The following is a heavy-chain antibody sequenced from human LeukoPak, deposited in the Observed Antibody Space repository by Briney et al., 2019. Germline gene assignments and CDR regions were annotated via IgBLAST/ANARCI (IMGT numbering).Heavy chain of an antibody. CDR1: GDSFSSHY. J-gene: IGHJ6*03. V-gene: IGHV4-59*08. Sequence: SETLSLTCAVSGDSFSSHYWTWIRQAPGRGLEWIGYISYIGTTNYNPSLKSRVAISIDTSKNQFSLKLSSVTAADTAVYYCARRVVVPAARPGHYYYYYMDVWGKGTTVTVSS. CDR2: ISYIGTT. CDR3: ARRVVVPAARPGHYYYYYMDV. D-gene: IGHD2-2*01.